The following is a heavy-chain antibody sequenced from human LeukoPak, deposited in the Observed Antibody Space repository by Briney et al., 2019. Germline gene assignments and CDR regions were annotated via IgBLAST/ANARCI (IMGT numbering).Heavy chain of an antibody. CDR3: AKIPIMTTGHFDY. CDR2: ISGSGGST. V-gene: IGHV3-23*01. J-gene: IGHJ4*02. Sequence: GGSLRLSCAASGFTFSSYAMSWVRQAPGKGLEWVSAISGSGGSTYYADSVKGRFTISRDNSKSTLYLQMNSPRAEDTAVYYCAKIPIMTTGHFDYWGQGTLVTVSS. CDR1: GFTFSSYA. D-gene: IGHD4-17*01.